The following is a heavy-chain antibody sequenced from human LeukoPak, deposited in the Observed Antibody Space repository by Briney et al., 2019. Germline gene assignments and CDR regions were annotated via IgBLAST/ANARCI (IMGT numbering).Heavy chain of an antibody. V-gene: IGHV4-34*01. D-gene: IGHD3-10*01. CDR2: INHSGST. CDR3: ARGGGNYYGSGSYYEGR. CDR1: GGSFSGYY. J-gene: IGHJ4*02. Sequence: SETLSLTCAVHGGSFSGYYWSWICQPPGKGLEWIGEINHSGSTNYNPSLKSRVTISVDTSKNQFSLKLSSVTAADTAVYYCARGGGNYYGSGSYYEGRWGQGTLVTVSS.